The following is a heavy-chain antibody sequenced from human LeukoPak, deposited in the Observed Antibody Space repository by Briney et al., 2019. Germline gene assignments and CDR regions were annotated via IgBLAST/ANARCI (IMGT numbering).Heavy chain of an antibody. V-gene: IGHV4-61*02. CDR3: AREVGAWYFDY. CDR2: IYTSGST. J-gene: IGHJ4*02. Sequence: SETLSLTCTVSGGSISSGSYYWSWIRQPAGKGLEWIGRIYTSGSTNYNPSLKSRVTISVDTSKNQFSLKLSSVTAADTAVYYCAREVGAWYFDYRGQGTLVTVSS. D-gene: IGHD1-26*01. CDR1: GGSISSGSYY.